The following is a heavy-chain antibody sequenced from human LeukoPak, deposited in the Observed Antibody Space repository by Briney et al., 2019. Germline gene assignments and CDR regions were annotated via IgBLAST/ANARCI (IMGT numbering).Heavy chain of an antibody. CDR3: ARLLEWSQARDY. V-gene: IGHV1-2*02. CDR2: INPNSGGT. Sequence: ASVKVSCKASGYTFTGYYKHWVRQAPGQGLEWMGWINPNSGGTNYAQKFQGRVTMTRDTSISTAYMELSRLRSDDTAVYYCARLLEWSQARDYWGQGTLVTVSS. D-gene: IGHD3-3*01. CDR1: GYTFTGYY. J-gene: IGHJ4*02.